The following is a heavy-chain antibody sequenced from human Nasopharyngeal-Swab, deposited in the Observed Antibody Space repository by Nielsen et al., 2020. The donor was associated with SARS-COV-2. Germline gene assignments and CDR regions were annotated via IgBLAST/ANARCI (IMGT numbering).Heavy chain of an antibody. J-gene: IGHJ6*02. Sequence: GGSLRLSCAASGFTFSSYGRHWVRQAPGKGLEWVAVRWYDGSNKYYADPVKGRFTISRDNSKNTLYLQMNSLRAEDTAVYYCAGGQGTVITYYYYGMDVWGQGTTVTVSS. CDR2: RWYDGSNK. CDR1: GFTFSSYG. V-gene: IGHV3-33*01. D-gene: IGHD4-17*01. CDR3: AGGQGTVITYYYYGMDV.